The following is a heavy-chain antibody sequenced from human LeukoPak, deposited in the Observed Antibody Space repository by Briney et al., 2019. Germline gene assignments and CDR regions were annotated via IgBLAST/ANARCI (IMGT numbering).Heavy chain of an antibody. V-gene: IGHV4-59*01. CDR1: GGSISSYY. CDR2: IFYNGKT. J-gene: IGHJ4*02. Sequence: PSETLSLTCTVSGGSISSYYWSWVRQTPGKGLEWIGYIFYNGKTDYSPSFKSRVTILVDTSKNQFSLKLSSVTAADAAVYYCARQGDGDLDYWGQGTLVTVSS. D-gene: IGHD4-17*01. CDR3: ARQGDGDLDY.